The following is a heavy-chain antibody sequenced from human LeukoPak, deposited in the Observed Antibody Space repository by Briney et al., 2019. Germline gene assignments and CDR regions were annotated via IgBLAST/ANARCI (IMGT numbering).Heavy chain of an antibody. D-gene: IGHD5-24*01. V-gene: IGHV4-59*01. J-gene: IGHJ6*03. CDR1: GGSITTYD. CDR3: ARVLRLGEWLQLPARGYYYYYYMDV. CDR2: MSYSGST. Sequence: PSETLSLTCTVSGGSITTYDWSWSWVRQPPGRGLEWIGYMSYSGSTTYNPSLESRVTIAVDTSENQFSLKLSSVTAADTAVYYCARVLRLGEWLQLPARGYYYYYYMDVWGKGATVTVSS.